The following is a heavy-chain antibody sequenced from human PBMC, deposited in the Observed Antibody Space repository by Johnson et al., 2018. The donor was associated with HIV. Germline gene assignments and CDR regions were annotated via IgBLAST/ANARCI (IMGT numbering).Heavy chain of an antibody. J-gene: IGHJ3*02. D-gene: IGHD6-6*01. V-gene: IGHV3-30*18. CDR1: GFTFGSYG. Sequence: QEQLVESGGGLVQPGRSLRLSCAASGFTFGSYGIHWVRQAPGKGLEWVAVISYDGSNKYYADSVKGRFTIFRDNSKNTLYLQMSSLRTEDTAVYYCAKVHIPARWSAAFDIWGRGTLVTVSS. CDR2: ISYDGSNK. CDR3: AKVHIPARWSAAFDI.